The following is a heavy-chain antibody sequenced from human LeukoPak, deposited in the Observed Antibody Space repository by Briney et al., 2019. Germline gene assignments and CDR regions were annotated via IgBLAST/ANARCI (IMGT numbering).Heavy chain of an antibody. J-gene: IGHJ4*02. Sequence: ASVKVSCEASGYTFTGYYMHWVRQAPGQGLEWMGWINPNSGGTNYAQKFQGRVTMTRDTSISTAYMELSRLRSDDTAVYYCARDWRGYSYGNQGGYWGQGTLVTVSS. D-gene: IGHD5-18*01. V-gene: IGHV1-2*02. CDR3: ARDWRGYSYGNQGGY. CDR1: GYTFTGYY. CDR2: INPNSGGT.